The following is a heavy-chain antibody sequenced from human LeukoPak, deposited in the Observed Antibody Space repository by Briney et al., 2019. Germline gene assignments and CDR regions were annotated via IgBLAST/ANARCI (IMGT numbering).Heavy chain of an antibody. Sequence: GGSLRLSCAASGFTFSSYWLNWARKAPGKGLEWVASINHNGNVNYYVDSVKGRFTISRDNAKNSLYLQMSNLRAEDTAVYFCARGGGLDVWGQGATVTVSS. V-gene: IGHV3-7*03. CDR1: GFTFSSYW. J-gene: IGHJ6*02. CDR2: INHNGNVN. CDR3: ARGGGLDV. D-gene: IGHD3-16*01.